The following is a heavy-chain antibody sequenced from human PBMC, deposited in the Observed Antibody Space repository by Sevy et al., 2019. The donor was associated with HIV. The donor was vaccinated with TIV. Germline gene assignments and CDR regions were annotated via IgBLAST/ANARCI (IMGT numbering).Heavy chain of an antibody. CDR2: ISSSGSTI. CDR3: AKSTRITIFGVVVKGPYGMDV. CDR1: GFTFSDYY. V-gene: IGHV3-11*01. D-gene: IGHD3-3*01. Sequence: GGCLRLSCAASGFTFSDYYMSWIRQAPGKGLEWVSYISSSGSTIYYTDSVKGRFTISRDNAKNSLFLQMNSLRAEDTAVYYCAKSTRITIFGVVVKGPYGMDVWGQGTTVTVSS. J-gene: IGHJ6*02.